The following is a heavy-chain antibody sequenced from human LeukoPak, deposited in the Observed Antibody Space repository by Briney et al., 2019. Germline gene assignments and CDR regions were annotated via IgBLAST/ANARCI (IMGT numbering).Heavy chain of an antibody. D-gene: IGHD3-9*01. CDR1: GGSFSGYY. J-gene: IGHJ4*02. CDR2: INHSGST. CDR3: AIVTGYMIEDYFDY. Sequence: SETLSLTCAVYGGSFSGYYWSWIRQPPGEGLEWIGEINHSGSTNYNPSLKSRVTISVDTSKNQFSLKLSSVTAADTAVYYCAIVTGYMIEDYFDYWGQGTLVTVSS. V-gene: IGHV4-34*01.